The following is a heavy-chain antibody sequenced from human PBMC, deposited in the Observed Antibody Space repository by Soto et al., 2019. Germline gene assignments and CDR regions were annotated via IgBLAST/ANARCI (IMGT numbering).Heavy chain of an antibody. J-gene: IGHJ4*02. D-gene: IGHD4-17*01. CDR1: GFTFSDHY. Sequence: EVHLVESGGGLVQPGGSLRLSCATSGFTFSDHYMDWIRQAPGKGLEWVGRSRNKAKSFTTDYAASVKGRFTISRDDSKNSLFLQLNSLKTEDTAVYYCAKYNFGDRDSWGQGTLVTVSS. CDR2: SRNKAKSFTT. V-gene: IGHV3-72*01. CDR3: AKYNFGDRDS.